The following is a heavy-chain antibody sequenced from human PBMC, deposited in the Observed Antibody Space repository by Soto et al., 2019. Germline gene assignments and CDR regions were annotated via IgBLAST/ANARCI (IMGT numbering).Heavy chain of an antibody. D-gene: IGHD3-16*02. Sequence: EVQLMESGGGLVQPGGSLRLSCASSGFTLSMSAVNWVRQAQGKGLEWVSSISDSGYRTYYADSVKGRFTISGDRSKNTVSLQMDSLRAEDTAVYYCAKDRGIIVKAGDAFDVWGQGTKVTVSS. V-gene: IGHV3-23*01. CDR3: AKDRGIIVKAGDAFDV. CDR1: GFTLSMSA. CDR2: ISDSGYRT. J-gene: IGHJ3*01.